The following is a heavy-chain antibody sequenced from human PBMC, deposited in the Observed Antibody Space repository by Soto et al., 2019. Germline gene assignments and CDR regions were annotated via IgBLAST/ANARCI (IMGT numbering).Heavy chain of an antibody. Sequence: SETLSLTCTVSGGSISSSSYYWGWIRQPPGKGLEWIGSIYYSGSTYYNPSLKSRVTISVDTSKNQFSLKLSSATAADTAVYYCARYYCSGGSCYSFRYYYYLDVWGKGTTVTVSS. CDR3: ARYYCSGGSCYSFRYYYYLDV. J-gene: IGHJ6*03. CDR1: GGSISSSSYY. D-gene: IGHD2-15*01. V-gene: IGHV4-39*01. CDR2: IYYSGST.